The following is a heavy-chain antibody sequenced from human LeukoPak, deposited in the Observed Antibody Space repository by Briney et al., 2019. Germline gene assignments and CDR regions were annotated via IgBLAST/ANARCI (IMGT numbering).Heavy chain of an antibody. J-gene: IGHJ4*02. D-gene: IGHD3-3*01. Sequence: SETLSLTCTVSGGSISSGSYYWSWIRQPAGKGLEWIGRIYTSGSTNYNPSLKSRVTMSVDTSKNQFSLKLSSVTAADTAVYYCARVGGGILLWLRFLEWLLSCDDYWGQGTLVTVSS. V-gene: IGHV4-61*02. CDR3: ARVGGGILLWLRFLEWLLSCDDY. CDR2: IYTSGST. CDR1: GGSISSGSYY.